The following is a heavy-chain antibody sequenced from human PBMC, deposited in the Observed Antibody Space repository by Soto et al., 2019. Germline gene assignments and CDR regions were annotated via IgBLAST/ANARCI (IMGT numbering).Heavy chain of an antibody. D-gene: IGHD3-22*01. Sequence: SETLSLTCTVSGGSISSSSYYWGWIRQPPGKGLEWIGSIYYSGSTYYNPSLKSRVTISVDTSKNQFSLKLSSVTAADTAVYYCARRGVVVIGPAFDYWGQGTLVTVSS. CDR1: GGSISSSSYY. J-gene: IGHJ4*02. CDR2: IYYSGST. V-gene: IGHV4-39*01. CDR3: ARRGVVVIGPAFDY.